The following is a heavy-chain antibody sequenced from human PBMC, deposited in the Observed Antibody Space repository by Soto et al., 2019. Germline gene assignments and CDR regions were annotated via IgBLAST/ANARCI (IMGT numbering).Heavy chain of an antibody. CDR1: GYTFTSYY. V-gene: IGHV1-46*01. Sequence: ASVKVSCKASGYTFTSYYMHWERQAPGQGLEWMGIINPSGGSTSYAQKFQGRVTMTRDTSTSTVYMELSSLRSEDTAVYYCAREGQYVRGVIFESTQDAFDIWGQGTMVTVSS. CDR2: INPSGGST. D-gene: IGHD3-10*01. J-gene: IGHJ3*02. CDR3: AREGQYVRGVIFESTQDAFDI.